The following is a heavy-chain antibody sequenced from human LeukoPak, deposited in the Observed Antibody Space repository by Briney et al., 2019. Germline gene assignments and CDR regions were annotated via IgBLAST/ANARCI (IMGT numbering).Heavy chain of an antibody. J-gene: IGHJ4*02. Sequence: TGGSLRLSSAASRFTSITYAISAVRQAPGRGLEWVSRISTSGGSTYYADSVKGRFTISRDNSKNTLYLQMNSLRAEDTAVYYCAKRITGYSYGFDYWGQGTLVTVSS. CDR3: AKRITGYSYGFDY. CDR1: RFTSITYA. V-gene: IGHV3-23*01. CDR2: ISTSGGST. D-gene: IGHD5-18*01.